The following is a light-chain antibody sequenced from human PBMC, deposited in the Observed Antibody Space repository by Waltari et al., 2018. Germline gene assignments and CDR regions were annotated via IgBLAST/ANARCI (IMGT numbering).Light chain of an antibody. V-gene: IGLV8-61*01. CDR1: SGSVSTTSY. CDR3: VVYVGRGIKV. J-gene: IGLJ2*01. CDR2: STN. Sequence: QTVVTQEPSPSVSPGATVTPTCGLRSGSVSTTSYPCWFQQTPGQAPRTLIYSTNIRSSGVPDRFSGSILGNKAALTITGAQADDESHYYCVVYVGRGIKVFGGGTKLTVL.